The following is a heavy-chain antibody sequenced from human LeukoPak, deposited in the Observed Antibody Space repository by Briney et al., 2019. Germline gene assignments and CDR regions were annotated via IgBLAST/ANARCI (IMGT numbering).Heavy chain of an antibody. J-gene: IGHJ4*02. CDR1: GFTFGNAW. Sequence: GGSLRLSCAASGFTFGNAWMSWVRQAPGKGLEWVGRIKSKTDGGTTDYAAPVKGRFTISRDDSKNTLYLQMNSLKTEDTAVYYCTTLTYYDFWSGYPDYWGQGTLVTVSS. CDR2: IKSKTDGGTT. CDR3: TTLTYYDFWSGYPDY. D-gene: IGHD3-3*01. V-gene: IGHV3-15*01.